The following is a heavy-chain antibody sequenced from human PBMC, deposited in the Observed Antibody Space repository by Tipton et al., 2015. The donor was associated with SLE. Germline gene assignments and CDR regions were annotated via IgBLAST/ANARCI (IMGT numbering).Heavy chain of an antibody. V-gene: IGHV3-33*01. CDR1: GFTFSNYG. D-gene: IGHD1-26*01. CDR2: IWYDGSNK. CDR3: ARDPWDLLAYFQH. Sequence: SLRLSCAASGFTFSNYGMHWVRQAPGRGLEWVAVIWYDGSNKYYGDSVKGRFTISRDNSKNTLYLQMNSLRAEDTAVYYCARDPWDLLAYFQHWGQGTLVTVSS. J-gene: IGHJ1*01.